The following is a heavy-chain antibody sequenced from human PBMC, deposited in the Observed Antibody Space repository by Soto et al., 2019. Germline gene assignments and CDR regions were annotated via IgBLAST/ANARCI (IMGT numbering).Heavy chain of an antibody. CDR2: IYPGDSDT. CDR3: ATLANIYDFDD. J-gene: IGHJ4*01. CDR1: GYIFINYW. V-gene: IGHV5-51*01. D-gene: IGHD2-21*01. Sequence: PGESLKISGQGSGYIFINYWIGWVRQMPGKGLEWMGIIYPGDSDTRYSPSFQGQVTISADKSISTAYLQWSSLKASDTAMYYCATLANIYDFDDWGHGTLVTVCS.